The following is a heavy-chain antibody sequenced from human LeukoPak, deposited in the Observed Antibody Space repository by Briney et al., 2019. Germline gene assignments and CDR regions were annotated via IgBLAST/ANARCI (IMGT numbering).Heavy chain of an antibody. CDR1: GFTFSSYA. V-gene: IGHV3-23*01. CDR2: ISGSGGST. J-gene: IGHJ4*02. CDR3: AKYADSSGWYYSDY. D-gene: IGHD6-19*01. Sequence: GGSLRLSCAASGFTFSSYAMSWVRQAPGKGLEWVSAISGSGGSTYYADSVRGRFTISRDNSKNTLYLQMNSLRAEDTAVYYCAKYADSSGWYYSDYWGQGTLVTVSS.